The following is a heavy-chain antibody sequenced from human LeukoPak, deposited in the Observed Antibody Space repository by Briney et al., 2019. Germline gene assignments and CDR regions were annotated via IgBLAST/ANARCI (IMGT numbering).Heavy chain of an antibody. J-gene: IGHJ5*02. CDR1: GFTFSSYA. D-gene: IGHD3-3*01. V-gene: IGHV3-30-3*01. Sequence: GRSLRLSCAASGFTFSSYAMHWVRQAPGKGLEWVAVISYDGSNKYYADSVKGRFTISRDNSKNTLYLQMNSLRAEDTAVYYCARDSTIFGVVPITWGQGTLVTVSS. CDR3: ARDSTIFGVVPIT. CDR2: ISYDGSNK.